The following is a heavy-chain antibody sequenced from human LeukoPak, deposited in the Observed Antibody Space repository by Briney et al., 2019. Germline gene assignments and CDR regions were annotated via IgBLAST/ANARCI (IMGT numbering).Heavy chain of an antibody. CDR1: GFTFSSYW. Sequence: PGGSLTLSCAASGFTFSSYWMSWVRQAPGKGLEWVANIKQDGSEKYYVDSVKGRFTISRDNARNSLYLQMDSLRAEDTALYYCARDQSGWYLGFEIWGQGTMVTVSS. D-gene: IGHD6-19*01. CDR2: IKQDGSEK. CDR3: ARDQSGWYLGFEI. J-gene: IGHJ3*02. V-gene: IGHV3-7*01.